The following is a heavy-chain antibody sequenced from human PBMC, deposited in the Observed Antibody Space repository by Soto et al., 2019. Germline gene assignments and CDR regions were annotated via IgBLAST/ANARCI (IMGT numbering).Heavy chain of an antibody. CDR2: INPNSGGT. Sequence: ASVKVSCKASGYTFTGYYMHWVRQAPGQGLEWMGWINPNSGGTNYAQKFQGRVTMTRDTSISTAYMELSRLRSDDTAVYYCARDYDILTGYSYYYYYYVMDVWGQGTTVTVSS. CDR3: ARDYDILTGYSYYYYYYVMDV. CDR1: GYTFTGYY. J-gene: IGHJ6*02. D-gene: IGHD3-9*01. V-gene: IGHV1-2*02.